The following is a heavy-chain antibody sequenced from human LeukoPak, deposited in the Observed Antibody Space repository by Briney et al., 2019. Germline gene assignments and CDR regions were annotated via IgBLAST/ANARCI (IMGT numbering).Heavy chain of an antibody. D-gene: IGHD1-26*01. CDR3: ARDRRWELLES. CDR2: IYYSGST. V-gene: IGHV4-61*01. J-gene: IGHJ5*02. Sequence: SETLSLTCTVSGGSVSSGSYYWSWIRQPPGKGLEWIGYIYYSGSTNYNPSLKSRVTISVDTSKNQFSLKLSSVTAADTAVYYCARDRRWELLESWGQGTLVTVSS. CDR1: GGSVSSGSYY.